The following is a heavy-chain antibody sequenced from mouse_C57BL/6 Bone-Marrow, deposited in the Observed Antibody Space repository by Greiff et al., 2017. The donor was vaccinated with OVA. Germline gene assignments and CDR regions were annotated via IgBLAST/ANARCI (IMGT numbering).Heavy chain of an antibody. CDR2: IHPNSGST. D-gene: IGHD5-5*01. Sequence: VQLQQPGAELVKPGASVKLSCKASGYTFTSYWMHWVKQRPGPGLEWIGMIHPNSGSTNYNEKFKSKATLTVDKSSSTAYMQLSSLTSEDSAVYYCAFGNYLYAMDYWGQGTSVTVSS. J-gene: IGHJ4*01. V-gene: IGHV1-64*01. CDR3: AFGNYLYAMDY. CDR1: GYTFTSYW.